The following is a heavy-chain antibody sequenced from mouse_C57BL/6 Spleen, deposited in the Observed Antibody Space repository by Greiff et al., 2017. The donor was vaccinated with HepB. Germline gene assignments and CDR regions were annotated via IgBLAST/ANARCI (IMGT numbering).Heavy chain of an antibody. CDR1: GYTFTSYW. CDR2: IYPSDSET. J-gene: IGHJ1*03. D-gene: IGHD2-1*01. V-gene: IGHV1-61*01. Sequence: QVQLQQPGAELVRPGSSVKLSCKASGYTFTSYWMDWVKQRPGQGLEWIGNIYPSDSETHYNQKFKDKATLTVDKSSSTAYMQLSSLTSEDSAVYYCARYGNHRYFDVWGTGTTVTVSS. CDR3: ARYGNHRYFDV.